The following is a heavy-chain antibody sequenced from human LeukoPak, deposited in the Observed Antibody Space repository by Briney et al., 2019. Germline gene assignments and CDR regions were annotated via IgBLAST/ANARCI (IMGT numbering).Heavy chain of an antibody. V-gene: IGHV4-59*08. J-gene: IGHJ5*02. CDR1: GGSISSYY. CDR2: IYYSGST. D-gene: IGHD2-2*01. Sequence: SSETLSLTCTVSGGSISSYYWSWIRQPPGKGLEWIGYIYYSGSTNYNPSLKSRVTISVDTSKNQFSLKLSSVTAADTAVYYCARLHRSTSRTFDPWGQGTLVTVSS. CDR3: ARLHRSTSRTFDP.